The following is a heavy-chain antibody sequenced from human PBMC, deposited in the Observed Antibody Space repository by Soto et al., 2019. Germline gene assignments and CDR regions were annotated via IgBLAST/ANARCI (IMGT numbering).Heavy chain of an antibody. V-gene: IGHV3-11*05. D-gene: IGHD1-26*01. Sequence: PGGSLRLSCAASGFTFGDYYMTWIRQAPGKGLEWVSYISSSSSYTNYADSVKGRFTISRDNAKNSLYLQMNSLRAEDTAVYYCARDRTGYSKDFDYWGQGTLVTVSS. CDR3: ARDRTGYSKDFDY. CDR2: ISSSSSYT. CDR1: GFTFGDYY. J-gene: IGHJ4*02.